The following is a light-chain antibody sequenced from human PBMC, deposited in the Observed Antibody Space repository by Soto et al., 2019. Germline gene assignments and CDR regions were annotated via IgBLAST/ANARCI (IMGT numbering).Light chain of an antibody. J-gene: IGLJ2*01. CDR1: SSDVGKYDY. CDR3: GTWDSSLSAVV. Sequence: QSVLTQPPSASGSPGQSVTISCTGTSSDVGKYDYVSWFQHHPGKAPKLIIYDNNKRPSGIPDRFSGSKSGTSATLGITGLQTGDEADYYCGTWDSSLSAVVFGGGTKLTVL. V-gene: IGLV1-51*01. CDR2: DNN.